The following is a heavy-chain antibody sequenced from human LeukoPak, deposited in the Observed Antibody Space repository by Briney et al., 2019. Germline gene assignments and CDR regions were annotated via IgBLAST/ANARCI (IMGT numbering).Heavy chain of an antibody. Sequence: PGGSLRLSCAASGFTFSSYSMNWVRQAPGKGLGWVSSISSSSSYIYYADSVKGRFTISRDNAKNSLYLQMNSLRAEDTAVYYCARERTIFGVLYGMDVWGQGTTVTVSS. D-gene: IGHD3-3*01. V-gene: IGHV3-21*01. CDR1: GFTFSSYS. CDR3: ARERTIFGVLYGMDV. J-gene: IGHJ6*02. CDR2: ISSSSSYI.